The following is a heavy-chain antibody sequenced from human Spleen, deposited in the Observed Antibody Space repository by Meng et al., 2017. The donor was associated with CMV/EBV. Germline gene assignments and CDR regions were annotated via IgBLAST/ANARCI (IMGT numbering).Heavy chain of an antibody. CDR3: ARDQLSSSWRGDDAFDI. Sequence: TFTSYGISWVRQAPGQGLEWMGWISAYNGNRDHAQKLQGRVTMTTDTSTTTAYMELRSLRYDDTAVYYCARDQLSSSWRGDDAFDIWGQGTMVTVSS. V-gene: IGHV1-18*01. CDR1: TFTSYG. D-gene: IGHD6-13*01. J-gene: IGHJ3*02. CDR2: ISAYNGNR.